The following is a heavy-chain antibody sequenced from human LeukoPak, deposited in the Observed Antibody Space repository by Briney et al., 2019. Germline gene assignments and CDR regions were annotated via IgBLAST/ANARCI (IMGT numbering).Heavy chain of an antibody. D-gene: IGHD3-22*01. J-gene: IGHJ4*02. CDR1: GGTFSSYA. V-gene: IGHV1-69*13. Sequence: GASVKVSCKASGGTFSSYAISWVRQAPGQGLEWMGGIIPIFGTANYAQKFQGRVTITADESTSTAYMELRSLRSDDTAVYYCARDWYDSLSEVVFDYWGQGTLVTVSS. CDR2: IIPIFGTA. CDR3: ARDWYDSLSEVVFDY.